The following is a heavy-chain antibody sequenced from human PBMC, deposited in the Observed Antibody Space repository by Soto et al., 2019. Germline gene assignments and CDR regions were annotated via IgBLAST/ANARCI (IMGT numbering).Heavy chain of an antibody. CDR2: ISAYNGNT. CDR3: AREYCSGGSCYALDY. D-gene: IGHD2-15*01. CDR1: GYTFTSYG. V-gene: IGHV1-18*01. J-gene: IGHJ4*02. Sequence: QVQLVQSGAEVKKPGASVQVSCKASGYTFTSYGISWVRQAPGQGLEWMGWISAYNGNTNYAHKHQGRVTMTTDTSTSTAYMELMSVRSDDTDVYYCAREYCSGGSCYALDYWGQGTLVTVSS.